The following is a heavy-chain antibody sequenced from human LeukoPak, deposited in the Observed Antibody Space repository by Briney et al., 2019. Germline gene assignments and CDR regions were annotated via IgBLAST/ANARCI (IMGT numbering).Heavy chain of an antibody. CDR1: GFTFSSYA. Sequence: PGGSLRLSCAASGFTFSSYAMHWVRQAPGKGLEWVAVISYDGSNKYYADSVKGRFTISRDNSKNTLYLQMNSLRAEDTAVYYCAKEAYYYDSRWATYGMDVWGQGTTVTVSS. CDR2: ISYDGSNK. V-gene: IGHV3-30-3*01. J-gene: IGHJ6*02. CDR3: AKEAYYYDSRWATYGMDV. D-gene: IGHD3-22*01.